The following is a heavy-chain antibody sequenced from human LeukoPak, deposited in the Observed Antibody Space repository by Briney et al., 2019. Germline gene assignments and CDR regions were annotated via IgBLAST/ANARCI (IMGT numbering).Heavy chain of an antibody. D-gene: IGHD6-13*01. Sequence: GGSLRLSCAASGFTFSSYWMSWVRQAPGKGLEWVANIKQDGSEKYYVGSVKGRYTISRDNAKNSLYLQMDSLRAEDTAVYYCARKTAAGRVYYYYYMDVWGKGTTVTVSS. V-gene: IGHV3-7*01. J-gene: IGHJ6*03. CDR1: GFTFSSYW. CDR2: IKQDGSEK. CDR3: ARKTAAGRVYYYYYMDV.